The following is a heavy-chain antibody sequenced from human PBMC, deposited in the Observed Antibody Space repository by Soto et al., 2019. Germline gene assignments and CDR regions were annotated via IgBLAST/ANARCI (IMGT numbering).Heavy chain of an antibody. D-gene: IGHD3-22*01. CDR2: INPNSGGT. J-gene: IGHJ3*02. CDR1: GYTFTGYY. CDR3: ARNRRTSGDSSGYYSCAFDI. Sequence: ASVKVSCKASGYTFTGYYMHWVRQAPGQGLEWMGWINPNSGGTNYAQKFQGWVTMTRDTSISTAYMELSRLRSDGTAVYYCARNRRTSGDSSGYYSCAFDIWGQGTMVTVSS. V-gene: IGHV1-2*04.